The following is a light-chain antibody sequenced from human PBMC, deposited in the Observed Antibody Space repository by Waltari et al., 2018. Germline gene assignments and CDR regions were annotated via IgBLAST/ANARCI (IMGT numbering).Light chain of an antibody. CDR1: TIGDNS. CDR3: QVWDSSSDHHVV. Sequence: SSVMTQTPSLSVAPGTTARISCGGNTIGDNSVQWYQQKPGQAPVLVIYYDSDRPSDIPERFSGSNSGNRATLTISRVEAGDEADYYCQVWDSSSDHHVVFGGGTKLTVL. J-gene: IGLJ2*01. V-gene: IGLV3-21*01. CDR2: YDS.